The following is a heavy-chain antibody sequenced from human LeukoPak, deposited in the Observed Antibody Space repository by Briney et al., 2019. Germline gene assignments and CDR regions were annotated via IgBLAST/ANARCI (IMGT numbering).Heavy chain of an antibody. J-gene: IGHJ4*02. V-gene: IGHV4-61*01. CDR2: IYYSGST. CDR1: GGSISSGSYY. CDR3: ARENGGAAAFDY. Sequence: SETLSLTCTVSGGSISSGSYYWAWIRQPPGKGLEWIGYIYYSGSTNYNPSLKSRVTISVDTSKNQFSLKLSSVTAADTAVYYCARENGGAAAFDYWGQGTLVTVSS. D-gene: IGHD6-13*01.